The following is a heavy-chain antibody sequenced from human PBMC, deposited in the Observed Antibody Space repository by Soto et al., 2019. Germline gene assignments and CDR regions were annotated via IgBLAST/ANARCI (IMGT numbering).Heavy chain of an antibody. Sequence: ASVKVSCKASGGTFSSYTISWVRQAPGQGLEWMGRIIPILGIANYAQKFQGRVTITADKSTSTAYMELSSLRSEDTAVYYCAIKMPAIYYFGSWGKGTQVTVAS. D-gene: IGHD2-2*01. CDR2: IIPILGIA. CDR1: GGTFSSYT. CDR3: AIKMPAIYYFGS. J-gene: IGHJ4*02. V-gene: IGHV1-69*02.